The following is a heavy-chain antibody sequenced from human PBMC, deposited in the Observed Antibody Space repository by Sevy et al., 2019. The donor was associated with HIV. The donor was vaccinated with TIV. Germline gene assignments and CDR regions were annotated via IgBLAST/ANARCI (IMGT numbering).Heavy chain of an antibody. V-gene: IGHV3-11*01. D-gene: IGHD3-22*01. CDR1: GFTFSDYY. J-gene: IGHJ4*02. Sequence: GGSLRLSCAASGFTFSDYYMSWICQAPGKGLEWVSYISSSGSTIYYADSVKGRFTISRDNAKNSLYLQMNSLRAEDTAVYYCARDQQYYDSSGYIDYWGQGTLVTVSS. CDR2: ISSSGSTI. CDR3: ARDQQYYDSSGYIDY.